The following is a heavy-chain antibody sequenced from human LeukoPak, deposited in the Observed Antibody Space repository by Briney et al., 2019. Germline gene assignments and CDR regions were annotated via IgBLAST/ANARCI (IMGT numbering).Heavy chain of an antibody. CDR3: AKGAGWVWEHFGNLDY. CDR2: ISGSGGST. Sequence: GGSLRLSCAASGFTFSSYAMSWVRQAPGKGLEWVSAISGSGGSTYYADSVKGRFTISRDNSKNTLYLQMNSLRAEDTAAYYCAKGAGWVWEHFGNLDYWGQGTLVTVSS. J-gene: IGHJ4*02. V-gene: IGHV3-23*01. CDR1: GFTFSSYA. D-gene: IGHD1-26*01.